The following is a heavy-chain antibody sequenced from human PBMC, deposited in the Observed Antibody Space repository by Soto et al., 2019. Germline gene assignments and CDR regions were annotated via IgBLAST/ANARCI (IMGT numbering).Heavy chain of an antibody. CDR3: ARVAVAARPRWYNWFDP. D-gene: IGHD2-15*01. V-gene: IGHV1-8*01. Sequence: QEQLVQSGAEVKKPGASVKVSCKTSGYTFTDYDINWVRQATGQGLEWIGWMNPNSGETGYAQKFQGRVTMTRSASLSTGYLELSSLGSEDTAVYYCARVAVAARPRWYNWFDPWGKGTLVTVAS. CDR1: GYTFTDYD. CDR2: MNPNSGET. J-gene: IGHJ5*02.